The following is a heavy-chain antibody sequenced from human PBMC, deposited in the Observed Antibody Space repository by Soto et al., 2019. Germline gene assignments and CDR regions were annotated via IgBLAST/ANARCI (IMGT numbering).Heavy chain of an antibody. D-gene: IGHD6-19*01. Sequence: GVSLTVSCRGSGYSFTSYWTGWVRKMPGKGLEWMGIIYPGDSDTRYSPSFQGQVTISADKSISTAYLQWSSLKASDTAMYYCARLSGWYLVHGPYYWGQGTLVTVS. CDR1: GYSFTSYW. V-gene: IGHV5-51*01. CDR3: ARLSGWYLVHGPYY. J-gene: IGHJ4*02. CDR2: IYPGDSDT.